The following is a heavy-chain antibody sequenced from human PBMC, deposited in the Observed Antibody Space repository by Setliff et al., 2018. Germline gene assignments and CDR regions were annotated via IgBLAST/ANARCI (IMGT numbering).Heavy chain of an antibody. CDR2: IKQDGSEK. V-gene: IGHV3-7*03. CDR3: ARDRGGTNPWFDF. CDR1: GFTFRTYS. D-gene: IGHD3-10*01. J-gene: IGHJ5*01. Sequence: GGSLRLSCAASGFTFRTYSMSWVRQAPGKGLEWVANIKQDGSEKYYVDSVKGRFTISRDKSKNTLYLHLSSLRVEDTATYYCARDRGGTNPWFDFWGQGTQVTVSS.